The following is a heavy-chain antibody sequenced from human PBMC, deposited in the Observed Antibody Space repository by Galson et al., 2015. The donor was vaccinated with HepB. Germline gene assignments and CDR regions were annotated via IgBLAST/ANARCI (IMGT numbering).Heavy chain of an antibody. D-gene: IGHD1-14*01. CDR2: TYYRSTWYN. Sequence: CAISGDSVSSYSAAWHWIRQSPSRGLEWLGRTYYRSTWYNDYAVSVKSRMTINSDTSKNQFSLQVNSVTPEDAAIYYCTRGHRGAEGFGIWGPGTMVIVSS. J-gene: IGHJ3*02. CDR3: TRGHRGAEGFGI. CDR1: GDSVSSYSAA. V-gene: IGHV6-1*01.